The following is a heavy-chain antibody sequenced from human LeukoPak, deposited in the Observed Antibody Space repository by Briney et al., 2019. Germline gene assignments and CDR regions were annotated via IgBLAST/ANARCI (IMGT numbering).Heavy chain of an antibody. Sequence: KSSQTLSLTCTVSGGSISSGDYYWSWIRQPPGKGLEWIGYIYDSGSTYYNPSLKSRVTISVDTSKNQFSLKLSSVTAADTAVYYCARVYQLLFAFDYWGQGTLVTVSS. J-gene: IGHJ4*02. D-gene: IGHD2-2*01. CDR1: GGSISSGDYY. V-gene: IGHV4-30-4*08. CDR2: IYDSGST. CDR3: ARVYQLLFAFDY.